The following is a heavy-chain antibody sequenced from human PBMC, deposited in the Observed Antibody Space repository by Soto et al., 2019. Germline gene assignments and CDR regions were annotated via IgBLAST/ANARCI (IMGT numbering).Heavy chain of an antibody. Sequence: LRLSCETSGFSFSSYVLHWVRQAPGKGLEWVAVLSYYERDKYYADSVKGRFTISRDNSKNTLYLQMNSLRTEDTAVYYCAREGSGDAYSAGGAMDCWGQGTLVTVSS. V-gene: IGHV3-30*04. CDR1: GFSFSSYV. J-gene: IGHJ4*02. D-gene: IGHD4-4*01. CDR2: LSYYERDK. CDR3: AREGSGDAYSAGGAMDC.